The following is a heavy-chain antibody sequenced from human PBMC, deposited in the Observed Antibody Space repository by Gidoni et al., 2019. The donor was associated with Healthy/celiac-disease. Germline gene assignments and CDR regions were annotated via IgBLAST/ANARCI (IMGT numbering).Heavy chain of an antibody. Sequence: QVQLQESGPGLVKPSQTLSLTCTVSGGSISSGSYYWSWIRQPAGKGLEWIGRIYTSGSTNYNPSLKSRVTISVDTSKNQFSLKLSSVTAADTAVYYCAATGVWNYWWFDPWGQGTLVTVSS. CDR1: GGSISSGSYY. J-gene: IGHJ5*02. D-gene: IGHD1-7*01. CDR3: AATGVWNYWWFDP. V-gene: IGHV4-61*02. CDR2: IYTSGST.